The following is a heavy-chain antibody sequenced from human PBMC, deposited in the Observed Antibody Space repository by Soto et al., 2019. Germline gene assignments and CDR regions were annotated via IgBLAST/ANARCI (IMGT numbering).Heavy chain of an antibody. CDR1: GFTFSTYG. D-gene: IGHD6-19*01. V-gene: IGHV3-30*03. J-gene: IGHJ6*02. Sequence: SMRLSCASSGFTFSTYGMHWVRKAPGKGLEWVAVISYDGSTYYADSVKGRFTISRHNSKNTLYLQMNSLRAEDTAVYYCARDFVYSSDNTGKYYYYGMDVWGQGTTVPVSS. CDR2: ISYDGST. CDR3: ARDFVYSSDNTGKYYYYGMDV.